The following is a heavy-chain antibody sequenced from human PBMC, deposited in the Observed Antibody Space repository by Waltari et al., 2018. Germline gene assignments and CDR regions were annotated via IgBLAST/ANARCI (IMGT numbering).Heavy chain of an antibody. V-gene: IGHV3-7*01. CDR3: ARLGYIYGYGSFDY. D-gene: IGHD5-18*01. CDR2: IKQDGSEI. CDR1: GFTFSSYW. J-gene: IGHJ4*02. Sequence: EVQLVESGGGLVQPGGSLRLSCAASGFTFSSYWMSWVRQAPGKGLEWVANIKQDGSEIHYVDSVKGRFTISRDNAKNSLNLQMTSLRVEDTAVYYCARLGYIYGYGSFDYWGQGTLVTVSS.